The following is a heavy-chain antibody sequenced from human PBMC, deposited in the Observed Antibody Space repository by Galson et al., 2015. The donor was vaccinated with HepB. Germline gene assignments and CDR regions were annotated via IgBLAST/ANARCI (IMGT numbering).Heavy chain of an antibody. CDR2: IYYSGST. V-gene: IGHV4-39*01. J-gene: IGHJ6*02. CDR3: ARPHSHRQYYYGMDV. Sequence: ETLSLTCTVSGGSISSSSYYWGWIRQPPGKGLEWIGSIYYSGSTYYNPSLKSRVTISVDTSKNQFSLKLNSVTAADTAVYYCARPHSHRQYYYGMDVWGQGTTVTVSS. CDR1: GGSISSSSYY.